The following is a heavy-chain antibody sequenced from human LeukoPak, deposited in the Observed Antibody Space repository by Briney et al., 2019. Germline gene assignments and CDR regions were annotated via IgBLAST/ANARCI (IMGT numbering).Heavy chain of an antibody. V-gene: IGHV4-4*09. CDR3: ARHKGGRYSGSYLDS. J-gene: IGHJ4*03. CDR2: IYSSGST. CDR1: GGSISNYY. D-gene: IGHD1-26*01. Sequence: SETRSLTCTVSGGSISNYYWSWIRQPPGKGLEWIGYIYSSGSTNYNPSLKSRVTISVDTSKNQFSLKLSSVTAADTAMYYCARHKGGRYSGSYLDSWGQATLVTVSS.